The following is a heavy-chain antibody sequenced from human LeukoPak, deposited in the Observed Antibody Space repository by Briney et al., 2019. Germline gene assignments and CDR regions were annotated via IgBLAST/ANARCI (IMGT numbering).Heavy chain of an antibody. CDR2: IIPIFGTA. J-gene: IGHJ5*02. CDR3: ARGKGVKPYYDFWSGYYRSSWFDP. V-gene: IGHV1-69*13. Sequence: ASVKVSCKASGGTFSSYAISWVRQAPGQGLEWMGGIIPIFGTANYAQKFQGRVTITADESTSTAYMELSSLRSEDTAVYYCARGKGVKPYYDFWSGYYRSSWFDPWGQGTLVTVSS. D-gene: IGHD3-3*01. CDR1: GGTFSSYA.